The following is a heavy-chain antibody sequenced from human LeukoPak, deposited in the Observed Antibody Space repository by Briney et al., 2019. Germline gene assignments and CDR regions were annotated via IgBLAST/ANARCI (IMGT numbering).Heavy chain of an antibody. J-gene: IGHJ4*02. CDR3: ASTWFGESADY. CDR2: INSDGSST. CDR1: GFTFSSYW. V-gene: IGHV3-74*01. D-gene: IGHD3-10*01. Sequence: SGGSLRLSCAASGFTFSSYWMHWVRQAPGKGLVWVSRINSDGSSTSYADSVKGRFTISRDNAKNTLYLQMNSLRAEDTAVYYCASTWFGESADYWGQGTLVTVSS.